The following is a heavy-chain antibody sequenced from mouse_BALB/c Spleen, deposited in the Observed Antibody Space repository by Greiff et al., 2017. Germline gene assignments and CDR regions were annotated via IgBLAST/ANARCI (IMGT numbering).Heavy chain of an antibody. V-gene: IGHV3-2*02. J-gene: IGHJ4*01. D-gene: IGHD2-4*01. CDR3: ARAIYDYDYAMDY. CDR2: ISYSGST. Sequence: EVQLQQSGPGLVKPSQSLSLTCTVTGYSITSDYAWNWIRQFPGNKLEWMGYISYSGSTSYNPSLKSRISITRDTSKNQFFLQLNSVTTEDTATYYCARAIYDYDYAMDYWGQGTSVTVSS. CDR1: GYSITSDYA.